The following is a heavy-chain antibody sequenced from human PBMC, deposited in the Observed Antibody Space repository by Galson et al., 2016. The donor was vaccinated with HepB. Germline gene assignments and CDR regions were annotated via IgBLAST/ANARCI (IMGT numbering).Heavy chain of an antibody. CDR1: GYTFTTYD. CDR3: ARVGSDPVVSVSMGQRNWFDP. V-gene: IGHV1-18*01. D-gene: IGHD2-21*01. CDR2: ISVFNTNT. J-gene: IGHJ5*02. Sequence: SVKVSCKASGYTFTTYDINWVRQATGQGLEWMGWISVFNTNTKYAQRLQGRVTMTTDTSKSTAYMELESLRSDDTAVYYCARVGSDPVVSVSMGQRNWFDPWGQGTLVTVSS.